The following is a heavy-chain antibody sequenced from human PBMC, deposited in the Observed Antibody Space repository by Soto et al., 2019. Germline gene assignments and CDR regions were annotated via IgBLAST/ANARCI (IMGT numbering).Heavy chain of an antibody. V-gene: IGHV1-69*13. CDR1: GGTFTDLG. J-gene: IGHJ5*02. D-gene: IGHD3-22*01. Sequence: ASVKVSCKASGGTFTDLGLHWVRQAPGQGLEWMGGIIPIFGAPNYAQKFQGRVIITADEFTSTAHMELSSLRSEDTAVYYCARGWDHYDSSGLLTWFDPWGQGTLVTVSS. CDR2: IIPIFGAP. CDR3: ARGWDHYDSSGLLTWFDP.